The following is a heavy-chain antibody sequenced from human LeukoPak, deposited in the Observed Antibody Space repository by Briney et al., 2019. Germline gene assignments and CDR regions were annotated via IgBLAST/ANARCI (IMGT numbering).Heavy chain of an antibody. CDR3: ARYDIVATNWFDP. CDR1: GGSFSGYY. Sequence: SETLSLTCAVYGGSFSGYYWSWIRQPPGKGLEWIGEITHRGSTNYNPYLKSRVTISVDTSKNQFSLKLNSVTAADTAVYYCARYDIVATNWFDPWGQGTLVTVSS. D-gene: IGHD5-12*01. CDR2: ITHRGST. J-gene: IGHJ5*02. V-gene: IGHV4-34*01.